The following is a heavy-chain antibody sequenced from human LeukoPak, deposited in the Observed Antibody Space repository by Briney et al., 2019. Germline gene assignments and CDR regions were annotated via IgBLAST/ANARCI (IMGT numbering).Heavy chain of an antibody. V-gene: IGHV4-34*01. CDR3: AAEVADDAFDI. CDR2: INHSGST. Sequence: KSSETPSLTCAVYGGSFSGYYWSWIRQPPGKGLEWIGEINHSGSTNYNPSLKSRVTISVDTSKNQFSLKLSSVTAADTAVYYCAAEVADDAFDIWGQGTMVTVSS. D-gene: IGHD5-12*01. CDR1: GGSFSGYY. J-gene: IGHJ3*02.